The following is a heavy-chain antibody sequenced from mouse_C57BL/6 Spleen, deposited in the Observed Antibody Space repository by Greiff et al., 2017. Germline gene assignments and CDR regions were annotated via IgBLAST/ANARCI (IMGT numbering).Heavy chain of an antibody. CDR2: ICSGGDYI. J-gene: IGHJ2*01. CDR1: GFTFSSYA. V-gene: IGHV5-9-1*02. D-gene: IGHD2-12*01. CDR3: TSGSGYYNYLDY. Sequence: EVKLLESGDGLVKPGGSLKLSCAASGFTFSSYAMSWVRQTPEQRLEWVAYICSGGDYIYYADTVKGRSTISRDNARITLYLQMSSLKTEDTAMYYCTSGSGYYNYLDYWGQGTTLTVSS.